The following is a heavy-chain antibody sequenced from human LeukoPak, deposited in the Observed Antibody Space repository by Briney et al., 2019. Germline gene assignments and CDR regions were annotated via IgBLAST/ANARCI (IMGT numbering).Heavy chain of an antibody. D-gene: IGHD2-2*01. V-gene: IGHV4-4*07. J-gene: IGHJ4*02. CDR1: GGSISSYY. CDR2: IYTSGST. Sequence: PSETLSLTCTVSGGSISSYYWSWIRQPAGKGLEWIGRIYTSGSTNYNPSLKSRVTMSVDTSKNQFSLKLSSVTAADTAVYYCARVAIGYCSSTSCHGYYFDYWGQGTLVTVSS. CDR3: ARVAIGYCSSTSCHGYYFDY.